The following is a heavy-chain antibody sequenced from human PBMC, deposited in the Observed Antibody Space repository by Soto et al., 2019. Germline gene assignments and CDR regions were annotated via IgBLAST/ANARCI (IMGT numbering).Heavy chain of an antibody. CDR1: GGSLSGFP. CDR3: ARGSGWYLY. CDR2: IYHTGRS. J-gene: IGHJ4*02. V-gene: IGHV4-59*01. Sequence: KTSETLSLTCSVSGGSLSGFPWIWIRQPPGKGLEWVGYIYHTGRSNYNPSLKSRLTISLDMSRNQFSLQLTSVTAADTAVYYCARGSGWYLYWGQGTLVTVSS. D-gene: IGHD6-19*01.